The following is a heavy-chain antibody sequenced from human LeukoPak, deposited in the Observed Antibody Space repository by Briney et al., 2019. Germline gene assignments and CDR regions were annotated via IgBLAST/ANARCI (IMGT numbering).Heavy chain of an antibody. CDR2: IWYDRGNI. V-gene: IGHV3-33*01. D-gene: IGHD4-17*01. CDR3: ARGRQGDYGEGYYFDY. Sequence: PGRSLRLSCAASGFTFSSYGMHWVRQAPGKGLGWVAVIWYDRGNIYYADSVKGRFTISRDNSKSTLYLQMNSLRAEDTAVYYCARGRQGDYGEGYYFDYWGQGPLVTVSS. CDR1: GFTFSSYG. J-gene: IGHJ4*02.